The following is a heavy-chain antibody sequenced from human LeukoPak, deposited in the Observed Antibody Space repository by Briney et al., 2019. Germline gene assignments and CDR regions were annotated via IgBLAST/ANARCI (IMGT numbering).Heavy chain of an antibody. CDR2: IYYSGST. Sequence: SETLSLTCTVSGGSISSSSYYWGWIRQPPGKGLEWIGSIYYSGSTNYSPSLKSRVTISVDTSKNQFSLKLRSVTAADTAVYYCARISSSNWYNERGAFDVWGQGTMVTVSS. CDR3: ARISSSNWYNERGAFDV. CDR1: GGSISSSSYY. V-gene: IGHV4-39*07. J-gene: IGHJ3*01. D-gene: IGHD6-13*01.